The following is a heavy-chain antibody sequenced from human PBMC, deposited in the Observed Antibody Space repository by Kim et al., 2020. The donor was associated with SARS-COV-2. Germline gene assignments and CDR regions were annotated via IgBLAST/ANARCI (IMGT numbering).Heavy chain of an antibody. CDR3: ATERERKGAVVDY. V-gene: IGHV4-34*01. CDR2: INHSGST. D-gene: IGHD1-26*01. Sequence: SETLSLTCAVYGGSFSGYYWSWIRQPPGKGLEWIGEINHSGSTNYNPSLKGRVTISVDTSKNQYSLQLSSVTAADTAVYYCATERERKGAVVDYWGQGTLVTVSS. J-gene: IGHJ4*02. CDR1: GGSFSGYY.